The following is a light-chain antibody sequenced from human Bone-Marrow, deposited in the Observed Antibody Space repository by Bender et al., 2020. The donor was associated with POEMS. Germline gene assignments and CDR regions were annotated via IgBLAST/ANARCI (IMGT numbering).Light chain of an antibody. CDR2: KDN. J-gene: IGLJ3*02. CDR1: TLTKQY. CDR3: QSSDRSPTDRL. Sequence: YELTQPPSVSVSPGQTARITCSGETLTKQYSYWYQQKAGQAPSLLIYKDNERTSGIPERFSGSSSGTTVTLTISGVQAEDEADYYCQSSDRSPTDRLFGGGTKLTVL. V-gene: IGLV3-25*03.